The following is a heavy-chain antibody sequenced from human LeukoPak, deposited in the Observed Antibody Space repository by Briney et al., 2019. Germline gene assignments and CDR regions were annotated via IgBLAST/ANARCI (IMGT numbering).Heavy chain of an antibody. Sequence: PSQTLSLTCTVSGGSVSSGGYYWSWIRQHPGKGLEWIGYIYYSGSTYYNPSLKSRVTISVDTSKNQFSLKLSSVTAADTAVYYCARDPGRGYDSRGYYTQAGAFDIWGQGTMVTVSS. J-gene: IGHJ3*02. CDR3: ARDPGRGYDSRGYYTQAGAFDI. CDR1: GGSVSSGGYY. CDR2: IYYSGST. V-gene: IGHV4-31*03. D-gene: IGHD3-22*01.